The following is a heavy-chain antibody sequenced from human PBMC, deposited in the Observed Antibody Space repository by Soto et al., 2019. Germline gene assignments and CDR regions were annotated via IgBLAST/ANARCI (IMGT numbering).Heavy chain of an antibody. CDR2: IYYSGST. J-gene: IGHJ4*02. V-gene: IGHV4-39*01. CDR1: GGSISSSSYY. D-gene: IGHD4-4*01. Sequence: QLQLQESGPGLVKPSETLSLTCTVSGGSISSSSYYWGWIRQPPGKGLEWIGSIYYSGSTYYNPSLKSRVTISVDTSKNQFSLKLSSVTAADTAVYYCARHRIRNYQFDSWGQGTLVTVSS. CDR3: ARHRIRNYQFDS.